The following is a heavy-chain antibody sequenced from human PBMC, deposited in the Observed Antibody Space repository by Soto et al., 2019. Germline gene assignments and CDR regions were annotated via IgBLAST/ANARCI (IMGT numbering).Heavy chain of an antibody. D-gene: IGHD5-12*01. CDR1: GFTFSSYA. V-gene: IGHV3-30-3*01. CDR2: ISYDGSNK. CDR3: ARDYYRFNSGYGFSMDV. J-gene: IGHJ6*02. Sequence: QVQLVESGGGVVQPGRSLRLSCAASGFTFSSYAMHWVRQAPGKGLEWVAVISYDGSNKYYADSVKGRFTISRDNSKNTLYLQMNSLIAEDTAVYYCARDYYRFNSGYGFSMDVWGQGTTVTVSS.